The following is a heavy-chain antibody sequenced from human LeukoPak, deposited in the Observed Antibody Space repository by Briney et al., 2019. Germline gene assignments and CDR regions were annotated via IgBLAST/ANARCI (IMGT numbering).Heavy chain of an antibody. CDR1: GFTFSSYA. CDR3: ARDIIAVAAPGDY. V-gene: IGHV3-23*01. J-gene: IGHJ4*02. D-gene: IGHD6-19*01. Sequence: GGSLRLSCTASGFTFSSYAMNWVRQAPGKGLEWVSAISGSGDSTDYADSVKGRFPISRDNSKNTLYLQMNSLRSDDTAVYYCARDIIAVAAPGDYWGQGTLVTVSS. CDR2: ISGSGDST.